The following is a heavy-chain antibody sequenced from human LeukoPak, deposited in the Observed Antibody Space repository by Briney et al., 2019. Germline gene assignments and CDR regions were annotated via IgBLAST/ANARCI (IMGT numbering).Heavy chain of an antibody. Sequence: GGSLRLSCAASGFTFSSYAMHWVRQAPGKGLEWVAFIRYDGSNKYYADSVKGRFTSSRDNSKNTPYLQMNSLKTEDTAVYYCTHSIAAPDWDNWFDPWGQGTLVTVSS. CDR2: IRYDGSNK. CDR1: GFTFSSYA. CDR3: THSIAAPDWDNWFDP. V-gene: IGHV3-30*02. J-gene: IGHJ5*02. D-gene: IGHD6-6*01.